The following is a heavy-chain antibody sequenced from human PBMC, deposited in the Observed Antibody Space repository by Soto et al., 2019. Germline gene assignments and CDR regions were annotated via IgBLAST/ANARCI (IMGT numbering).Heavy chain of an antibody. CDR3: ARDRVGVAAAGYDY. V-gene: IGHV1-18*01. Sequence: ASVKVSCKASGYTFTSYGISWVRQAPGQGLEWMGWISAYNGNTNYAQKLQGRVTVTKDTSTSTAYMELRSLRSDDTAVYYCARDRVGVAAAGYDYWGQGTLVTVSS. CDR1: GYTFTSYG. CDR2: ISAYNGNT. D-gene: IGHD6-13*01. J-gene: IGHJ4*02.